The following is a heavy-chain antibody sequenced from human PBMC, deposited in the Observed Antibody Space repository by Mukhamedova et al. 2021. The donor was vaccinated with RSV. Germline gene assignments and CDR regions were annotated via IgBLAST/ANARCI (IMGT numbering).Heavy chain of an antibody. J-gene: IGHJ4*02. V-gene: IGHV1-46*01. CDR2: INPSSGRS. CDR3: AKDLGGPDFDY. Sequence: GIINPSSGRSTYAPMFQGRVTLTRDTSTSTVYMELSSLRSDDTAVYYCAKDLGGPDFDYWGQGTLVTVSS. D-gene: IGHD3-16*01.